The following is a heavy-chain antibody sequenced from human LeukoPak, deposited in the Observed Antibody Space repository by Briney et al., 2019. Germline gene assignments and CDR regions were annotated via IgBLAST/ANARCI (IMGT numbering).Heavy chain of an antibody. CDR1: GYTFTGYY. D-gene: IGHD3-16*02. V-gene: IGHV1-2*02. J-gene: IGHJ4*02. Sequence: GASLKVSCKASGYTFTGYYMHWVRQAPGQGLEWMGWINPNSGGTNYAQKFQGSVTMTRDTSISTAYMELSRLRSDDTAVYYCAGDHSGLLRLGELSFDYWGQGTLVTVSS. CDR2: INPNSGGT. CDR3: AGDHSGLLRLGELSFDY.